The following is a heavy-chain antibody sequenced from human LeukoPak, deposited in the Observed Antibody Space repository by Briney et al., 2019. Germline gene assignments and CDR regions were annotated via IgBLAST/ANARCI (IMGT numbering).Heavy chain of an antibody. Sequence: PSETLSLTCTLSGDYISSSSYYWGWIRQPPGKGLEWIGDIYYSGSTYYNASLKGRVSISIDTYNNHFSLHLRSLTAADTALYYCARRRYYDSTGYLDWGHGTLVTVSS. CDR3: ARRRYYDSTGYLD. CDR2: IYYSGST. V-gene: IGHV4-39*02. CDR1: GDYISSSSYY. J-gene: IGHJ1*01. D-gene: IGHD3-22*01.